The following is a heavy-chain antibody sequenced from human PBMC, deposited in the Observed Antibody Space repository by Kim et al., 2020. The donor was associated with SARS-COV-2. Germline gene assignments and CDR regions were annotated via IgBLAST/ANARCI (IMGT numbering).Heavy chain of an antibody. V-gene: IGHV1-3*01. CDR2: INAGNGDT. CDR1: GYTFSSYA. CDR3: ARVGVGSTAIDY. Sequence: ASVKVSCKASGYTFSSYAMHWVRQAPGQRLEWMGWINAGNGDTKYSQKFQGRVTVTRDTSATTASMELSSLRSEDTAVYYCARVGVGSTAIDYWGQGTLITVSS. J-gene: IGHJ4*02. D-gene: IGHD2-15*01.